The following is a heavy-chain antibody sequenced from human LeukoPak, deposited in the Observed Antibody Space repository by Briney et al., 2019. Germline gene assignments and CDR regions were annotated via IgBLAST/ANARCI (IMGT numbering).Heavy chain of an antibody. V-gene: IGHV3-23*01. D-gene: IGHD3-3*01. CDR2: ISGSGGST. CDR3: AKDYDFWSGYLDY. CDR1: GFTFSSYA. J-gene: IGHJ4*02. Sequence: GGSLRLSCAASGFTFSSYAMSWVRQAPGKGLEWVSAISGSGGSTYYADSVKGRFTISRDNSKNTLYLQMNSLRAEDTAVYDCAKDYDFWSGYLDYWGQGTLVTVSS.